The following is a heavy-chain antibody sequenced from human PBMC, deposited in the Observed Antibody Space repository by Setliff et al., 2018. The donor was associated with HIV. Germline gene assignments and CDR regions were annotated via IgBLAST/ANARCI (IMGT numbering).Heavy chain of an antibody. Sequence: PSETLSLTCAVSGGSMRSSGYSWTWIRQAPGKGLEWVGYIYYNGNAYYNPSLKSRVTISVDRSKNQFSLKLCSVTAADTAVYYCARRGDFFYYAMDVWGQGTTVTVSS. CDR1: GGSMRSSGYS. CDR3: ARRGDFFYYAMDV. CDR2: IYYNGNA. V-gene: IGHV4-30-2*01. J-gene: IGHJ6*02.